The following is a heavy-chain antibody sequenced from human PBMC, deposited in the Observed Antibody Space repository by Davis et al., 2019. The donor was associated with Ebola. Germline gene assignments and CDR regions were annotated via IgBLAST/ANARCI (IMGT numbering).Heavy chain of an antibody. Sequence: ASVKVSCKASGDTFKTYFIHWVRQAPRQGLEHMGWINSHGGGANYAQKFRDRVTLTGDTSISTSYMELPRLSPDDTALYYCARERGDEALAGGDNWFAPWGQGTLVTVSS. CDR1: GDTFKTYF. D-gene: IGHD6-19*01. CDR2: INSHGGGA. V-gene: IGHV1-2*02. CDR3: ARERGDEALAGGDNWFAP. J-gene: IGHJ5*02.